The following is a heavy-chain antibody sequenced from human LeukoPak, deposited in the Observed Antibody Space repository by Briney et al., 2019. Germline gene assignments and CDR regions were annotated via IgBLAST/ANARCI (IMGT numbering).Heavy chain of an antibody. J-gene: IGHJ3*02. CDR2: INHSGST. D-gene: IGHD3-22*01. CDR3: ARDRSSGYYHDVGDAFDI. V-gene: IGHV4-34*01. CDR1: GGSFSGYY. Sequence: SETLSLTCAVYGGSFSGYYWSWIRQPPGKGLEWIGEINHSGSTNYNPSLKSRVTISVDTSKNQFSLKLSSVTAADTAVYYCARDRSSGYYHDVGDAFDIWGQGTMVTVSS.